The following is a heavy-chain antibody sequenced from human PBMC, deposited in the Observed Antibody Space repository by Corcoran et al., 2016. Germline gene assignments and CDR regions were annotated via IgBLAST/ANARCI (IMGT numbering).Heavy chain of an antibody. J-gene: IGHJ6*02. Sequence: QVQLQESGPGLVKPSETLSLTCTVSGGSVSSGSYYWSWIRQPPGKGLEWIGYIYYTGSTNYNPSLKSRVTVSVDTSKNQFSLKLSSVTAADTAVYYCARDGIAHYYYYYYGMDVWGQGTTVTVSS. CDR3: ARDGIAHYYYYYYGMDV. CDR2: IYYTGST. D-gene: IGHD6-13*01. CDR1: GGSVSSGSYY. V-gene: IGHV4-61*01.